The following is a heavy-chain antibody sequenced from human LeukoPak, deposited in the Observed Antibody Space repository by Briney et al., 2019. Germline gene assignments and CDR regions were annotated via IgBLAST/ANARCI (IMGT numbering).Heavy chain of an antibody. CDR3: VRDRTGTYTLDY. CDR2: ISDDGSRQ. J-gene: IGHJ4*02. V-gene: IGHV3-30-3*01. D-gene: IGHD3-10*01. Sequence: GGSLRLSCAATGFTFSNYAIHWGRQAPGKGLEWVAFISDDGSRQHYADSVKGRFTISRDNSKNTLNLQMNSLRAEDTAVYYCVRDRTGTYTLDYWGQGTLVTVSS. CDR1: GFTFSNYA.